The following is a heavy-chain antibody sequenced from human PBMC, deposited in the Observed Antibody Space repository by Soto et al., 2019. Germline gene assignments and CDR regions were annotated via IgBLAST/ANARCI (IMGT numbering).Heavy chain of an antibody. CDR1: GGTFGSYA. D-gene: IGHD2-2*01. V-gene: IGHV1-69*01. Sequence: QVQLVQSGAEVKKPGSSVKVSCKASGGTFGSYAISWVRQAPGQGLEWMGGIIPIPGTANYAQKFQGRVTIAADESTSTAYMELSSLRSEDTAVYYCVRSQGSSTSLEIYYYYYYGMDVWGQGTTVTGSS. CDR3: VRSQGSSTSLEIYYYYYYGMDV. J-gene: IGHJ6*02. CDR2: IIPIPGTA.